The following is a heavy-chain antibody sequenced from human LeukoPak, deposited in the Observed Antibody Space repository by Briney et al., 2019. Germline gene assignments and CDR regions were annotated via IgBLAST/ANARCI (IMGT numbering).Heavy chain of an antibody. D-gene: IGHD1-26*01. CDR2: ISGYNAYT. CDR1: GYTFSKYG. CDR3: ATELVGATIINWFDP. J-gene: IGHJ5*02. V-gene: IGHV1-18*01. Sequence: GASVKVSCKASGYTFSKYGISWVRQAPGQGLEWMGWISGYNAYTHYAQKFQGRVTITADESTSTAYMELSSLRSEDTAVYYCATELVGATIINWFDPWGQGTLVTVSS.